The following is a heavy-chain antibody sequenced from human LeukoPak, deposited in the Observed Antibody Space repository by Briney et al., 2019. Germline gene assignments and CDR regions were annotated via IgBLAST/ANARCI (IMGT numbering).Heavy chain of an antibody. Sequence: PGGSLRLSCAASGFTFSSYSMNWVRQAPGKGLEWVSSISSSGSYIYYADSVKGRFTISRDNAKNSLYLQMNSLRAEDTAVYYCARGSSGGGNDYWGQGTLVTVSS. CDR2: ISSSGSYI. D-gene: IGHD4-23*01. V-gene: IGHV3-21*01. CDR3: ARGSSGGGNDY. CDR1: GFTFSSYS. J-gene: IGHJ4*02.